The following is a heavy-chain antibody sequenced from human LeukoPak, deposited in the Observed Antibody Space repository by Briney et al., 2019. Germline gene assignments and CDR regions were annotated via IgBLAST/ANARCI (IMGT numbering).Heavy chain of an antibody. V-gene: IGHV4-59*01. D-gene: IGHD6-19*01. CDR3: ARDTSGWSAAWYFDL. CDR1: GGSISSYY. CDR2: FYYSGST. Sequence: SETLSLTCTVSGGSISSYYWSWIRQPPGKGLEWIGYFYYSGSTNYNPSLKSRVTISVDTSKNQFSLKLSSVTDADTAVYYCARDTSGWSAAWYFDLWGRGTLVTVSS. J-gene: IGHJ2*01.